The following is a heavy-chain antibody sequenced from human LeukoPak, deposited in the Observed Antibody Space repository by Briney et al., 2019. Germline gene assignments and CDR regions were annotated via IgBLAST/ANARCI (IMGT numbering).Heavy chain of an antibody. CDR1: AYSFTDYY. CDR3: ARSSPTYYFDSSGYYYGDY. J-gene: IGHJ4*02. D-gene: IGHD3-22*01. Sequence: GASVKVSCKASAYSFTDYYIHWVRQAPGQGVEWRGRSNHNTGGTDYAQIFKGRVTMNGDTSISTAYMELSRLRSADTAVYYCARSSPTYYFDSSGYYYGDYWGQGTLVTVSS. CDR2: SNHNTGGT. V-gene: IGHV1-2*06.